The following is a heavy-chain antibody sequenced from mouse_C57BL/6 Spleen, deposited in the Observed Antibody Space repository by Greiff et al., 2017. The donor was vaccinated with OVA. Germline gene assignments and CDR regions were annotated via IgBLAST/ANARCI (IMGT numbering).Heavy chain of an antibody. D-gene: IGHD2-4*01. J-gene: IGHJ3*01. CDR3: ARDEDYDSQAWFAY. Sequence: VMLVESGPGLVAPSQSLSITCTVSGFSLTSYAISWVRQPPGTGLEWLGVIWTGGGTNYNSALKSRLSISKDNSKSQVFLNMNSLQTDDTARYYCARDEDYDSQAWFAYWGQGTLVTVSA. CDR1: GFSLTSYA. V-gene: IGHV2-9-1*01. CDR2: IWTGGGT.